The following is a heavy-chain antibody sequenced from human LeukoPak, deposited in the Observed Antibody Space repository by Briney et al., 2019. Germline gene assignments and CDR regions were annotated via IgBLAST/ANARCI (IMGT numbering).Heavy chain of an antibody. CDR2: IIPIFGTA. D-gene: IGHD2-2*01. CDR3: ARGGCSSTSCYLVRAYYFDY. Sequence: SVKVSCKASGYTFTSYYMHWVRQAPGQGLEWMGGIIPIFGTANYAQKFQGRVTITADESTSTAYMELSSLRSEDTAVYYCARGGCSSTSCYLVRAYYFDYWGQGTLVTVTS. J-gene: IGHJ4*02. V-gene: IGHV1-69*13. CDR1: GYTFTSYY.